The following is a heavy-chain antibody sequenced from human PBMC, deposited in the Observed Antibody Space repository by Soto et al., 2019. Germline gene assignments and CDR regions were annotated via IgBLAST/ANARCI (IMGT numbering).Heavy chain of an antibody. Sequence: GGSLRLSCAASGFTFSNSWMNWVRQAPGKELEWVANIKPDGTDKYYADSVKGRFTISRDNSKNTLYLQLNSLRTEDTAVYYCAKDIVKYTYGACDYWGQGVLVTVSS. V-gene: IGHV3-7*04. CDR2: IKPDGTDK. J-gene: IGHJ4*02. CDR3: AKDIVKYTYGACDY. CDR1: GFTFSNSW. D-gene: IGHD5-18*01.